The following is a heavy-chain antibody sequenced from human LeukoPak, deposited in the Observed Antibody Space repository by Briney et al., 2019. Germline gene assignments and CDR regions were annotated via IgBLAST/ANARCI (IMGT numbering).Heavy chain of an antibody. CDR3: ARSTSRLWFGENGDY. J-gene: IGHJ4*02. D-gene: IGHD3-10*01. V-gene: IGHV1-18*01. CDR2: ISAYNGNT. CDR1: GYTFTSYG. Sequence: ASVKVSCKASGYTFTSYGISWVRQAPGQGLEWMGWISAYNGNTNYAQKLQGRVTMTTDTSTSTAYMELSSLRSEDTAVYYCARSTSRLWFGENGDYWGQGTLVTVSS.